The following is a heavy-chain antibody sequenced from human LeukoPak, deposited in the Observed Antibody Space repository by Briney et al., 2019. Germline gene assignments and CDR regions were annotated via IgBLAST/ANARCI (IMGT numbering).Heavy chain of an antibody. CDR2: IIPIFDTP. CDR1: GYTFTSYY. J-gene: IGHJ4*02. D-gene: IGHD1-26*01. Sequence: SVKVSCKASGYTFTSYYMHWVRQAPGQGLEWMGGIIPIFDTPKYAQKFQGRVTITADESTNTAYMELSSLRSEDTAVYYCANQRVGATFDYWGQGTLVTVSS. V-gene: IGHV1-69*13. CDR3: ANQRVGATFDY.